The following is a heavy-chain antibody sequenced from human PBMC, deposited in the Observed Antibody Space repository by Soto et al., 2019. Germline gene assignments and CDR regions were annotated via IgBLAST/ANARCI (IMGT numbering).Heavy chain of an antibody. CDR2: ISYDGSNK. J-gene: IGHJ4*02. V-gene: IGHV3-30-3*01. Sequence: GGSLRLSCAASGFTFSSYAMHWVRQAPGKGLEWVAVISYDGSNKYYADSVKGRFTISRDNSKNTLYLQMNSLRAEDTAVYYCARDRARGATGRAGSGTPGGGPFDYWGQGTLVTVSS. CDR1: GFTFSSYA. CDR3: ARDRARGATGRAGSGTPGGGPFDY. D-gene: IGHD3-10*01.